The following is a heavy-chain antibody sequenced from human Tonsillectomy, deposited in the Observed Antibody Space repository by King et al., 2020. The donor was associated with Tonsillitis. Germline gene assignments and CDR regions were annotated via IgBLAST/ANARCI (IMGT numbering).Heavy chain of an antibody. CDR2: ISYDGSNK. J-gene: IGHJ6*02. Sequence: VQLVESGGGVVQPGRSLRLSCAASGFIFRTYAMHWVRQAPGKGLEWVSVISYDGSNKYYADSVKGRFTISRDNSENTLYLQMNSLRAEDTAVYTCVRDVSTVAGHQSPYGMDVWGQGTTVTVSS. CDR1: GFIFRTYA. CDR3: VRDVSTVAGHQSPYGMDV. V-gene: IGHV3-30-3*01. D-gene: IGHD6-19*01.